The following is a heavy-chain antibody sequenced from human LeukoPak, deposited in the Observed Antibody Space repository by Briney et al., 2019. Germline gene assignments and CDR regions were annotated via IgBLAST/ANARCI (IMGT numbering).Heavy chain of an antibody. CDR3: ARQSKGIIAITDFQH. Sequence: KSSETLSLTCTVSGGSISSSSYYWGWVRQPPGKGLEWIGSIYYSGNTYYSPSLKSRVTISVDTSKNLFSLKLSSVTAADTAVYYCARQSKGIIAITDFQHWGQGTLVTVSS. J-gene: IGHJ1*01. V-gene: IGHV4-39*01. CDR2: IYYSGNT. CDR1: GGSISSSSYY. D-gene: IGHD5-12*01.